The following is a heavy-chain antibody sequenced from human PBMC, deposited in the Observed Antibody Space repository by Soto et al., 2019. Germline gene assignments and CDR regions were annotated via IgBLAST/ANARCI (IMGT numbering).Heavy chain of an antibody. D-gene: IGHD2-21*02. Sequence: QVQLVQSGAEVKKPGASVKISCKASGYTFIHYYIHWVRQAPGQGLEWMAIINPNGGSTTYAQKFQGRVTVTSDTSTTTVSMELNSLESDDTAVYFCARSLLQGNFCGQGTLVTVSS. CDR3: ARSLLQGNF. V-gene: IGHV1-46*01. CDR2: INPNGGST. CDR1: GYTFIHYY. J-gene: IGHJ4*02.